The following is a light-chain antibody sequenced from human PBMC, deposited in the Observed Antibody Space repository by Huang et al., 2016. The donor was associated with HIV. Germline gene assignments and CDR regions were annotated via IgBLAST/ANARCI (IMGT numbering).Light chain of an antibody. CDR3: QQRSAWPLT. J-gene: IGKJ4*01. V-gene: IGKV3-11*01. CDR1: QSVRSY. CDR2: DAS. Sequence: EIVLTQSPATLSLSPGERATLSCRASQSVRSYLAWYQQKPGQAPRLLIYDASNRATVIPARFSGSGSGTYFTLTISNLQSEDFAVYYCQQRSAWPLTFGGGTKVEI.